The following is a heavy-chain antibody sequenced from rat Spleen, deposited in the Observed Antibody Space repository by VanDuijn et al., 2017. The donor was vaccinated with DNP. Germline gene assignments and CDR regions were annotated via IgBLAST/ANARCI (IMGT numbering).Heavy chain of an antibody. CDR3: ARSYGYYFDY. CDR2: INTDGGS. CDR1: GFTFSNYY. Sequence: EVQLVESGGGLVQPGRSMKLSCAASGFTFSNYYMAWVRQAPTKGLEWVASINTDGGSYYPDSVKGRFTISRDNAESTLYLQMDSLRSEDTATYYCARSYGYYFDYWGQGVMVTVSS. J-gene: IGHJ2*01. V-gene: IGHV5-25*01. D-gene: IGHD1-11*01.